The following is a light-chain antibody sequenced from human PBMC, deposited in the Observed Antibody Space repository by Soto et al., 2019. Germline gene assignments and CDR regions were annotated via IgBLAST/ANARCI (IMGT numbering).Light chain of an antibody. CDR2: GAS. Sequence: ETVMTQSQATLSVSPGEGATLSCRASQSVSSNLAWYQQRPGQTPRLLVYGASIRATGMSARFSGSGSGTELTLTISSLQSEDFALYYCQQYNDWPHTFGGGTKVEIK. CDR1: QSVSSN. CDR3: QQYNDWPHT. V-gene: IGKV3-15*01. J-gene: IGKJ4*01.